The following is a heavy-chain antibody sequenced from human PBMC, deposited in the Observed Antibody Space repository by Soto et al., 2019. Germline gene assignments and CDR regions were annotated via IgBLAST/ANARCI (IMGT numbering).Heavy chain of an antibody. CDR1: GDSISSYY. J-gene: IGHJ4*02. CDR2: IHYSGST. Sequence: SETLSLTCTVSGDSISSYYWNWMRQPPGKGLEWIGYIHYSGSTNYNPSLKSRVTISVDTSKNQFSLKLSSVTAADTAVYYCARDKITGLFDYWGQGTLVTVSS. D-gene: IGHD2-8*02. CDR3: ARDKITGLFDY. V-gene: IGHV4-59*12.